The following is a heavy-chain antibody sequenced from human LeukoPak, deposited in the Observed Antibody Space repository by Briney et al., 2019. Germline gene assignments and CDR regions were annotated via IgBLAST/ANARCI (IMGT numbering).Heavy chain of an antibody. D-gene: IGHD2-2*01. CDR3: ARLGYCSSTSCYVRSGWFDP. J-gene: IGHJ5*02. CDR2: IYYSGST. V-gene: IGHV4-59*08. CDR1: GGSISSYY. Sequence: SSETLSLTCTVSGGSISSYYWSWIRQPPGKGLEWIGYIYYSGSTNYNPSLKSRVTISVDTSKNQFSLKLSSVTAADTAVYYCARLGYCSSTSCYVRSGWFDPWGQGTLVTVSS.